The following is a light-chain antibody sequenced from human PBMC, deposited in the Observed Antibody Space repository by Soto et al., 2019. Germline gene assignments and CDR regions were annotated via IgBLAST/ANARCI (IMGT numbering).Light chain of an antibody. CDR2: DAS. V-gene: IGKV3-11*01. Sequence: EIVLTQSPGTLSLSPGERATLSCRASQSVSSYLAWYQQKPGQAPRLLIYDASNRATGIPARFSGSGSGTDFTLTISSLEPEEFAVYYCQQRSNWPPVFGGGTKVDIK. J-gene: IGKJ4*01. CDR3: QQRSNWPPV. CDR1: QSVSSY.